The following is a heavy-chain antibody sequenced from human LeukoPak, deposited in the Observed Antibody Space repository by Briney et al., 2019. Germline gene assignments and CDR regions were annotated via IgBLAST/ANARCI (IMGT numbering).Heavy chain of an antibody. J-gene: IGHJ2*01. Sequence: TAETLSLTCAVKGGSCSGYYWSWIRQPPGKGLEWIGEINHSGSTNYNPSLKSRVTISVDTSKNQFSLKLSSVTAADTAVYYCARGGIKRTMIVVVSWYFDLWGRGTLVTVSS. V-gene: IGHV4-34*01. CDR3: ARGGIKRTMIVVVSWYFDL. CDR1: GGSCSGYY. CDR2: INHSGST. D-gene: IGHD3-22*01.